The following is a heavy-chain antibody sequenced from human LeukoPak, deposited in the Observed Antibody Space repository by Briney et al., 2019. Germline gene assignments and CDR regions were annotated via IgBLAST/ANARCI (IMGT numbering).Heavy chain of an antibody. D-gene: IGHD3-10*01. Sequence: GGSLRLSCAASGFTFSSSALHWVRQAPGKGLEWVAVISSDGFNKYYSDSVKGRCTISRDNSNNTVYLQMDSLRTGDTAVYYCARGWMVRGVSPFGMDVWGQGTTVTVSS. CDR2: ISSDGFNK. CDR1: GFTFSSSA. J-gene: IGHJ6*02. CDR3: ARGWMVRGVSPFGMDV. V-gene: IGHV3-30*03.